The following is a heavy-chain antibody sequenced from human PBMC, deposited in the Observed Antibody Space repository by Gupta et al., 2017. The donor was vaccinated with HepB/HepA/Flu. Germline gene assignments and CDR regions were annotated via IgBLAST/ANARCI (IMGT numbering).Heavy chain of an antibody. CDR2: IYYSGST. J-gene: IGHJ5*02. CDR1: GGSISSSSYY. Sequence: QLQLQESGPGLVKPSETLSLTCTVSGGSISSSSYYWGWIRQPPGKGLEWIGSIYYSGSTYYNPSLKSRVTISVDTSKNQFSLKLSSVTAADTAVYYCARHGRTVTMVRGVKGPFDPWGQGTLVTVSS. CDR3: ARHGRTVTMVRGVKGPFDP. D-gene: IGHD3-10*01. V-gene: IGHV4-39*01.